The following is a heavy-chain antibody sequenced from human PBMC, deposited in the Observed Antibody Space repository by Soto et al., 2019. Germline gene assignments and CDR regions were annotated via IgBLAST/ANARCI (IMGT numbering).Heavy chain of an antibody. Sequence: GGSLRLSCAASGFTFSSYSMNWVRQAPGKGLEWVSYISSSSSTIYYADSVKGRFTISRDNAKNSLYLQMNSLRDEDTAVYYCARGRASSSWANWYFDLWGRGTLVTVSS. J-gene: IGHJ2*01. D-gene: IGHD6-13*01. CDR3: ARGRASSSWANWYFDL. CDR1: GFTFSSYS. CDR2: ISSSSSTI. V-gene: IGHV3-48*02.